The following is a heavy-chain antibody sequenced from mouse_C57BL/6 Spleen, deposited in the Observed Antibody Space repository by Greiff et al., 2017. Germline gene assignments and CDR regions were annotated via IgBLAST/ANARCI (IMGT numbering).Heavy chain of an antibody. CDR2: ISNLAYSI. J-gene: IGHJ4*01. CDR3: ARQRGTYYAMDY. V-gene: IGHV5-15*01. CDR1: GFTFSDYG. D-gene: IGHD3-3*01. Sequence: DVKLQESGGRLVQPGGSLKLSCAASGFTFSDYGMAWVRQAPRKGPEWVAFISNLAYSIYYADTVTGRFTISRENAKNTLYLEMSSLRSEDTAMYYCARQRGTYYAMDYWGQGTSVTVSS.